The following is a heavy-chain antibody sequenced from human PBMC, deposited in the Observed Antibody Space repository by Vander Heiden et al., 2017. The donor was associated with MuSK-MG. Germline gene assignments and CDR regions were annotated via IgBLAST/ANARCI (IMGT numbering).Heavy chain of an antibody. Sequence: EVQLVQSGAEVKKPGESLKISCKGSGYSFTSYWIGWVRQMPGKGLEWMGIIYPGDSDTRYSPSFQGQVTISADKSISTAYLQWSSLKASDTAMYYCARQRNYYDSSGYYLINYYYMDVWGQGTTVTVSS. CDR2: IYPGDSDT. D-gene: IGHD3-22*01. CDR3: ARQRNYYDSSGYYLINYYYMDV. V-gene: IGHV5-51*01. J-gene: IGHJ6*03. CDR1: GYSFTSYW.